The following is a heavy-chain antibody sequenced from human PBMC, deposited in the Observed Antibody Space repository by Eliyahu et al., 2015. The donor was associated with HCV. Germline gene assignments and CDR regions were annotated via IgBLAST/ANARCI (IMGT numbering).Heavy chain of an antibody. Sequence: QVQLVQSGPEVKKPGASVKXSCKASGXTFTSXDINWVRQATGQGLEWMGWMNPNSGNTGYAQKFQGRVTMTRNTSISTAYMELSSLRSEDTAVYYCAREDTAMVNFDYWGQGTLVTVSS. CDR3: AREDTAMVNFDY. CDR2: MNPNSGNT. CDR1: GXTFTSXD. J-gene: IGHJ4*02. V-gene: IGHV1-8*01. D-gene: IGHD5-18*01.